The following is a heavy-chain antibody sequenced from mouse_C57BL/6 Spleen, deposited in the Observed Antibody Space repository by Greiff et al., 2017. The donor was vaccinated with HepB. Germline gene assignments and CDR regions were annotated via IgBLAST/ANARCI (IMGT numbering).Heavy chain of an antibody. J-gene: IGHJ4*01. V-gene: IGHV5-17*01. Sequence: EVQVVESGGGLVKPGGSLKLSCAASGFTFSDYGMHWVRQAPEKGLEWVAYISSGSSTIYYEDTVKGRFTISRDNAKNTLFLQMTSLRSEDTAMYYCARRDSPYYYAMDYWGQGTSVTVSS. CDR2: ISSGSSTI. CDR3: ARRDSPYYYAMDY. CDR1: GFTFSDYG.